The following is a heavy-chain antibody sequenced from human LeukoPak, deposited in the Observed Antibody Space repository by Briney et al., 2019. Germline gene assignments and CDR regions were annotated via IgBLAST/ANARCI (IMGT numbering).Heavy chain of an antibody. D-gene: IGHD3-9*01. CDR1: GFTFSSYS. V-gene: IGHV3-21*04. CDR2: ISSSSSYI. Sequence: GGSLRLSCAASGFTFSSYSMNWVRLAPGKGLEWVSSISSSSSYIYYADSVKGRFTISRDNAKNSLYLQMNSLRAEDTALYYCAKANRGILTGENWFDPWGQGTLVTVSS. CDR3: AKANRGILTGENWFDP. J-gene: IGHJ5*02.